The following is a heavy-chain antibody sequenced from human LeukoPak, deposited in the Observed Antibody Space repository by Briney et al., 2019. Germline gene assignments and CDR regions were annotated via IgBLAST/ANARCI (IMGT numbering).Heavy chain of an antibody. CDR1: GFTFRNSA. V-gene: IGHV3-23*01. J-gene: IGHJ3*02. CDR2: IIGNSVST. Sequence: GGSLRLSCAASGFTFRNSAWSWVRQAPGKGLEWVSNIIGNSVSTYYADFVKGRFTISRDNSNNTLFLQMNSLSADDTARYYCAKGRRDANNSRFFDIWGQGALVIVSS. D-gene: IGHD5-24*01. CDR3: AKGRRDANNSRFFDI.